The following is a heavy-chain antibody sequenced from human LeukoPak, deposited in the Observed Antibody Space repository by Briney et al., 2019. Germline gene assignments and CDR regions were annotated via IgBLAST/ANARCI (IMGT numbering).Heavy chain of an antibody. Sequence: GGSLRLSCAASGFTFSSYSMNWVRQAPGKGLEWVSSISSSSSYIYYADSVKGRFTISRDNAKNSLYLQMNSLRAEDTAVYYCARGHQPLRNVAAHDYWGQGTLVTVSS. J-gene: IGHJ4*02. CDR2: ISSSSSYI. D-gene: IGHD1-14*01. V-gene: IGHV3-21*01. CDR1: GFTFSSYS. CDR3: ARGHQPLRNVAAHDY.